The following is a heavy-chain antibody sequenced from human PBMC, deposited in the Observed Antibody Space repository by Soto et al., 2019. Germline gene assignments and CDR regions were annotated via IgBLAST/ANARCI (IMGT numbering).Heavy chain of an antibody. J-gene: IGHJ4*02. CDR3: AKEATTYDSSGYFDY. V-gene: IGHV3-30*18. D-gene: IGHD3-22*01. Sequence: GGSLRLSCAASGFTFSSYGMHWVRQAPGKGLEWVAVISYDGRNKYYADSVKGRFTISRDNSKNTLYLKMNSLRAEDTAVFYCAKEATTYDSSGYFDYWGQGTLVTVSS. CDR1: GFTFSSYG. CDR2: ISYDGRNK.